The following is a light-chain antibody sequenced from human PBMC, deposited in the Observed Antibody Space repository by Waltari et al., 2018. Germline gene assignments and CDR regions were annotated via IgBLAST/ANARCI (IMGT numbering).Light chain of an antibody. CDR1: QSISSW. J-gene: IGKJ1*01. Sequence: DIQMTQSPSTLSASVEDRVTITCRASQSISSWLAWYQQKPGKAPKLLLYKASSLESGVPSRFSGSGSGTEFTLTISSLQPDDFATYYCQQYNSFTWTFGQGTKVEIK. CDR3: QQYNSFTWT. CDR2: KAS. V-gene: IGKV1-5*03.